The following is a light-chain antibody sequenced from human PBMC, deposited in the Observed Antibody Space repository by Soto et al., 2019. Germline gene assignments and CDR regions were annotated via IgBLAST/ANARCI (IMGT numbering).Light chain of an antibody. CDR1: HDIKDF. CDR2: DAS. J-gene: IGKJ5*01. Sequence: DIQMTQSPSSLSASVGDRVTITCQASHDIKDFLNWFQEKPGKAPKLLIYDASNLQTGVPSRFSGSGSGTHFTFPISSLQPEDIATYYCQRYDSLPPTFGQGTRLDIK. V-gene: IGKV1-33*01. CDR3: QRYDSLPPT.